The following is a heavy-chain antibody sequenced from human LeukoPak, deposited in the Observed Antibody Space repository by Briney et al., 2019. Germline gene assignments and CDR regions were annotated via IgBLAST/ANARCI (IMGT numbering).Heavy chain of an antibody. J-gene: IGHJ2*01. CDR3: ARSDIRGYRSGYRGSWYYDL. CDR1: GVTFSSYS. CDR2: ISSSSSNI. D-gene: IGHD3-9*01. Sequence: GGSLRLSCAASGVTFSSYSMNWVRQAPGKGLEWVSYISSSSSNIDYADSVKGRFTISRDNAKNSLYLQMNSLRDEDTVIYDCARSDIRGYRSGYRGSWYYDLWGRGTLVTVSS. V-gene: IGHV3-48*02.